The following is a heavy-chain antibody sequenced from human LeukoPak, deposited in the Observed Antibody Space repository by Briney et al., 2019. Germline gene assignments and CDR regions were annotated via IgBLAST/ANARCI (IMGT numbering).Heavy chain of an antibody. D-gene: IGHD3-10*01. CDR3: ARVNYGSGSYIDY. V-gene: IGHV4-30-4*01. CDR2: IYYSGST. Sequence: SQTLSLTCTVSGGSISSGDYYWSWIRQPPGKGLEWIGFIYYSGSTYYNPSLKSRVTISVDTSKNQFSLKLSSVTAADTAVYYCARVNYGSGSYIDYWGQGTLVTVSS. J-gene: IGHJ4*02. CDR1: GGSISSGDYY.